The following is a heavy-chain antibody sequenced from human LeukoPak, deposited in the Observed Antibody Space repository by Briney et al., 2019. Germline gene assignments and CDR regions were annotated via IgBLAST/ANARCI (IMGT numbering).Heavy chain of an antibody. CDR1: GGSFSGYY. CDR2: IYYSGSA. Sequence: PSETLSLTCAVYGGSFSGYYWSWIRQPPGKGLEWIGYIYYSGSANYNPSLKSRVTISVDTSKNQFSLKLSSVTAADTAVYYCARADRYYGSGSYYSLYYYAMDVWGQGTTVTVSS. V-gene: IGHV4-59*01. J-gene: IGHJ6*02. CDR3: ARADRYYGSGSYYSLYYYAMDV. D-gene: IGHD3-10*01.